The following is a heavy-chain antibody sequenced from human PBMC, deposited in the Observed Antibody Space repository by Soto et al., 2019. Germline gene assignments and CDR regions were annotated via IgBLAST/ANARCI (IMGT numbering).Heavy chain of an antibody. D-gene: IGHD3-22*01. CDR1: GFTFSNYW. Sequence: GGSLRLSCAASGFTFSNYWMSWVRQAPGKGLEWVANIKQDGSEKYYVDSVKGRFTISRDNGKNSLYLQMKRLRAEDTAVYYCASLARESSGYYFHYFDYWGQGTLVTVSS. J-gene: IGHJ4*02. CDR2: IKQDGSEK. V-gene: IGHV3-7*03. CDR3: ASLARESSGYYFHYFDY.